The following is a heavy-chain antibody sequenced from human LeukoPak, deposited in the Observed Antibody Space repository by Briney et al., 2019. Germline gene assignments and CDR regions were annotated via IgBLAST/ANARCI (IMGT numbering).Heavy chain of an antibody. CDR3: AKTPLSVAPGDFFDY. V-gene: IGHV3-23*01. CDR1: GFTFSSYG. J-gene: IGHJ4*02. CDR2: ITATSSST. D-gene: IGHD6-19*01. Sequence: PGGSLRLSCAASGFTFSSYGMSWVRQAPGKGLEWVSAITATSSSTYYADSVKGRFTISRDNSKNTLYLQMNSLRADDTAVYYCAKTPLSVAPGDFFDYWGQGTLVTVSS.